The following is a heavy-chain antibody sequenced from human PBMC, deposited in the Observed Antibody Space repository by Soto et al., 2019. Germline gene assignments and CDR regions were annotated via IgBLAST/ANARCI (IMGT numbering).Heavy chain of an antibody. CDR1: GFTFSNYW. Sequence: GGSLRLSCAASGFTFSNYWMSWVRQAPGKGLEWVANIKQDGSEKYYVDSVKGRFTISRDNAKNSLFLQMDSLRAEDTAVYYCAKLSTAVANGDYWGQGTLVTV. D-gene: IGHD2-8*01. CDR2: IKQDGSEK. V-gene: IGHV3-7*03. CDR3: AKLSTAVANGDY. J-gene: IGHJ4*02.